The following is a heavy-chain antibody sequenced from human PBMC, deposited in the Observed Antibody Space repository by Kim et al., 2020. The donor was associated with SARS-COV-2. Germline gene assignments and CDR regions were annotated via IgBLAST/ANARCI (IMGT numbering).Heavy chain of an antibody. V-gene: IGHV3-13*01. D-gene: IGHD3-10*01. J-gene: IGHJ3*02. CDR3: ARGNYGSGSYPDAFDI. Sequence: SVKGRFIISRENAKNSLYLQMNSLRAGDTAVYYCARGNYGSGSYPDAFDIWGQGTMVTVSS.